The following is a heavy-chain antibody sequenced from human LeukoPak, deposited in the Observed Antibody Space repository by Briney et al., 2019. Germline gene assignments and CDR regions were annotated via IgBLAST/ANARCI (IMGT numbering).Heavy chain of an antibody. CDR3: ARSYTGYDL. Sequence: GGSLRLSCVASGFTFSSYSVNWVRQAPGKGLDWISGVNSDSSAIYYADSVKGRFTISRDNAKNSLYLQMNSLRAEDTAVYYCARSYTGYDLWGQGTLVTVSS. CDR1: GFTFSSYS. V-gene: IGHV3-48*01. CDR2: VNSDSSAI. J-gene: IGHJ4*02. D-gene: IGHD5-12*01.